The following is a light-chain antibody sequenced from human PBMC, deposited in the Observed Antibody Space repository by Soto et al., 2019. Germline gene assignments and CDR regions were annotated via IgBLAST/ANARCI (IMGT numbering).Light chain of an antibody. J-gene: IGKJ3*01. CDR2: GSS. CDR1: RSVSGGF. Sequence: EVVLTQSPGTLSLSVGERGTLSCRVSRSVSGGFLAWYQQRPGQAPRLLIDGSSSRATGIPERFSGSGSGTDSTLTINRLEPEDVAVYFCQHYGTSPGFAFGPGTRVDV. CDR3: QHYGTSPGFA. V-gene: IGKV3-20*01.